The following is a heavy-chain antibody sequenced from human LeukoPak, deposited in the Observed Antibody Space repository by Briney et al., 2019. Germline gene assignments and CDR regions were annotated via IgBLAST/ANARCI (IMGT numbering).Heavy chain of an antibody. Sequence: GGSLRLSCAASGFTFGNYAMTWVRQAPGKGLEWVSVIYSGGSTYYADSVKGRFTISRDNSKNTLYLQMNSLRAEDTAVYYCARDRSGSFTFDYWGQGTLVTVSS. CDR3: ARDRSGSFTFDY. CDR2: IYSGGST. J-gene: IGHJ4*02. CDR1: GFTFGNYA. D-gene: IGHD1-26*01. V-gene: IGHV3-53*01.